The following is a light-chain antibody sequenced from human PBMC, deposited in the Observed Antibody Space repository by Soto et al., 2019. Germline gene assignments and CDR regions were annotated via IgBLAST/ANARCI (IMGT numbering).Light chain of an antibody. CDR2: KAS. CDR3: QQLNSYSRT. J-gene: IGKJ1*01. CDR1: ESIDSW. Sequence: DIQLTQSPSTLSASVGDRVTITCRASESIDSWLAWHQQKPGRAPKLLISKASSLESGVPSRFSGSGSGTELTLTISSLQPDDFATYYCQQLNSYSRTFGQGTKVDMK. V-gene: IGKV1-5*03.